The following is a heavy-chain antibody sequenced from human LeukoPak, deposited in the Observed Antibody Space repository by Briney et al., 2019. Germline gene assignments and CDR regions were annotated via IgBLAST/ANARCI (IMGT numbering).Heavy chain of an antibody. CDR3: ARYSGSKRIYYYYYYGMDV. V-gene: IGHV5-51*01. J-gene: IGHJ6*02. CDR1: GYSFTSYW. Sequence: GESLKISCKGSGYSFTSYWIGWVRQMPGKGLEWMGIIYPGDSDTRYSPSFQGQVTISADKSISTAYLQWSSLKASDTAMYYCARYSGSKRIYYYYYYGMDVWGQGTTVTVSS. CDR2: IYPGDSDT. D-gene: IGHD5-12*01.